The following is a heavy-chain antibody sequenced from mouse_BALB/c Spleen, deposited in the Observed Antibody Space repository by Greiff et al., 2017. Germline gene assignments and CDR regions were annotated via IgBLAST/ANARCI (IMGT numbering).Heavy chain of an antibody. CDR1: GFNIKDYY. D-gene: IGHD2-4*01. Sequence: EVKLQQSGAELVRPGALVKLSCKASGFNIKDYYMHWVKQRPEQGLEWIGWIDPENGNTIYDPKFQGKASITADTSSNTAYLQLSSLTSEDTAVYYCARGITTGFAYWGQGTLVTVSA. CDR3: ARGITTGFAY. V-gene: IGHV14-1*02. CDR2: IDPENGNT. J-gene: IGHJ3*01.